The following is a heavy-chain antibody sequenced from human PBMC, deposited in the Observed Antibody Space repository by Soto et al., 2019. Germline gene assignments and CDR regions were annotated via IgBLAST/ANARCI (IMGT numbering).Heavy chain of an antibody. J-gene: IGHJ5*02. D-gene: IGHD6-19*01. CDR1: GDSFTSYA. Sequence: ASVKASCKASGDSFTSYAMHWVRQAPGQRLEWMGWINAGNGNTKYSQKFQGRVTITRDTSASTAYMELSSLRSEDTAVYYCARAPKADPYIWFDTWGQGTLVTVSS. V-gene: IGHV1-3*01. CDR2: INAGNGNT. CDR3: ARAPKADPYIWFDT.